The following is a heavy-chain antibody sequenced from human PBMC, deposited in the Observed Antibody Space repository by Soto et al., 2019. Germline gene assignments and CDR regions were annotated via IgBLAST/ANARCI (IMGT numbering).Heavy chain of an antibody. V-gene: IGHV4-59*01. CDR2: IYYSGST. J-gene: IGHJ6*02. CDR1: GGSISSYY. Sequence: SETLSLTCTVSGGSISSYYWSWIRQPPGKGLEWIGYIYYSGSTNYNPSLKSRVTISVDTSKNQFSLKLSSVTAADTAVYYCARDRLRFLEWFPQSYGMDVWGQGTTVTVSS. CDR3: ARDRLRFLEWFPQSYGMDV. D-gene: IGHD3-3*01.